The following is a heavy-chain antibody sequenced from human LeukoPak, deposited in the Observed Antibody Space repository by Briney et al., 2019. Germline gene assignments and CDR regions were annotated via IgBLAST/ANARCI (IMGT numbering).Heavy chain of an antibody. J-gene: IGHJ6*03. V-gene: IGHV3-48*03. CDR3: TGLGITMVGGV. Sequence: GGSLRLSCAASGFTFSSYEMNWVREAPGKGLEWVSYISSSGSPILYADSVKARHPIPRHNAKHALHLQMNLLRPEDTAFYYCTGLGITMVGGVWGKGTTVTIS. D-gene: IGHD3-10*02. CDR1: GFTFSSYE. CDR2: ISSSGSPI.